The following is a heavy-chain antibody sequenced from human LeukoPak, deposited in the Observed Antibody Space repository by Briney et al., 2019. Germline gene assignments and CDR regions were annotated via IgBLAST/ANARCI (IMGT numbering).Heavy chain of an antibody. CDR3: AKARPQYSGSYLDAFDI. J-gene: IGHJ3*02. D-gene: IGHD1-26*01. V-gene: IGHV3-23*01. CDR2: ISGSGGRT. CDR1: GFYFSSYA. Sequence: GGSLRLSCADSGFYFSSYAMSWVGQAPGKGLEGVSAISGSGGRTYYADSVRGRCTISREHSKNTLYLQMNSLRAEDTAVYYCAKARPQYSGSYLDAFDIWGQGTMVTVSS.